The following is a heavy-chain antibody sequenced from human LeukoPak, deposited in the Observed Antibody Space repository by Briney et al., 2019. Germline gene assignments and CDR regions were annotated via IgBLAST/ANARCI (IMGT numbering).Heavy chain of an antibody. J-gene: IGHJ4*02. CDR3: ARGYGSSWSKLDY. V-gene: IGHV4-34*01. CDR1: GGSFSGYY. CDR2: INHSGST. D-gene: IGHD6-13*01. Sequence: SETLSLTCAVYGGSFSGYYWSWIRQPPGKGLEWIGGINHSGSTNYNPSLKSRVTISVDTSKNQFSLKLSSVTAADTAVYYCARGYGSSWSKLDYWGQGTLVTVSS.